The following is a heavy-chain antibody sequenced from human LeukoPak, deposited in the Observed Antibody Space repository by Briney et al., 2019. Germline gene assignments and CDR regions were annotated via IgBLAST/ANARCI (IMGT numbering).Heavy chain of an antibody. V-gene: IGHV7-4-1*02. CDR2: INTNTGNP. CDR3: ARAHPGYSYGPPFIDY. D-gene: IGHD5-18*01. CDR1: GYTFTSYT. Sequence: ASVKVSCKASGYTFTSYTMNWVRQAPGQGLEWMGWINTNTGNPTYAQGFTGRFVFSLDTSVSTAYLQITSLKAEDTAVYYCARAHPGYSYGPPFIDYWGQGTLVTVSS. J-gene: IGHJ4*02.